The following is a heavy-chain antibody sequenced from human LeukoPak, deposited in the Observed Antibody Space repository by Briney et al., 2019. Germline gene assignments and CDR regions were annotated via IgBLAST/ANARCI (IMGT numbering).Heavy chain of an antibody. D-gene: IGHD6-13*01. V-gene: IGHV3-21*01. CDR3: ARRLLAAAGDDAFDI. CDR2: ISRSNIYK. CDR1: GFTFSSYT. J-gene: IGHJ3*02. Sequence: GGSLRLSCAASGFTFSSYTMNWVRLAPGKGLEWVSSISRSNIYKYYADSVKGRFTISRDNAKNSLYLQMNSLRAEDTAVYYCARRLLAAAGDDAFDIWGQGTMVTVSS.